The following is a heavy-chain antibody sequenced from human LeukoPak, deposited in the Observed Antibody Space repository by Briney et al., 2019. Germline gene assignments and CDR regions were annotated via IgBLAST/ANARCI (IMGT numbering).Heavy chain of an antibody. CDR2: ISGSGGST. V-gene: IGHV3-23*01. J-gene: IGHJ4*02. D-gene: IGHD5-24*01. Sequence: GGTLRLSCAASGFTFSSYGMSWVRQAPGKGLEWVSAISGSGGSTYYADSVKGRFTISRDNSKNTLYLQINSLRADDTAVYSCAKMAVASFDNWGQGILVTVSS. CDR3: AKMAVASFDN. CDR1: GFTFSSYG.